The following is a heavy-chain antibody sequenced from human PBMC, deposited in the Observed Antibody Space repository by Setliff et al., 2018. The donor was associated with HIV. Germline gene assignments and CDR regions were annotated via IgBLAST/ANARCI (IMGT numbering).Heavy chain of an antibody. J-gene: IGHJ6*03. V-gene: IGHV4-59*11. CDR1: RGSISSHY. CDR2: VYYSGDT. CDR3: ARGPATSGLAYYMDA. D-gene: IGHD3-22*01. Sequence: SETLSLTCTVSRGSISSHYWSWIRQPPGKGLEWIGFVYYSGDTNYNPSLKSRASISLDTSKNQFSLNLTSSSAADTAVYYCARGPATSGLAYYMDAWGKGTKVTV.